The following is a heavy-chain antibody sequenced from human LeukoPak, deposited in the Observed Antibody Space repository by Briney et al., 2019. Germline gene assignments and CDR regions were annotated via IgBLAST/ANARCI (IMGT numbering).Heavy chain of an antibody. D-gene: IGHD6-19*01. CDR1: GGSISSYY. Sequence: SETLSLTCTVSGGSISSYYWSWIRQPAGKGLEWIGRIYTSGSTNYNPSLKSRVTMSVDTSKNQFSLKLSSVTAADTAVYYCARDLTPSSGWPYYYYGMDVWGQGTTVTVSS. CDR2: IYTSGST. J-gene: IGHJ6*02. CDR3: ARDLTPSSGWPYYYYGMDV. V-gene: IGHV4-4*07.